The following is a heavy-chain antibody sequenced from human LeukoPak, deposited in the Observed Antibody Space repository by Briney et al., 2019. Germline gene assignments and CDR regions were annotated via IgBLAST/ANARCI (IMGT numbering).Heavy chain of an antibody. D-gene: IGHD2-21*02. CDR1: GFTFSSYG. Sequence: GGSLRLSCAASGFTFSSYGMHWVRQAPGKGLEWVAVISYDGSNKYYADSVKGRFTISRDNSKNTLYLQMNSLRAEDTAVYYCAKSRVEYCGGDCYRYFDYWGQGTLVTVSS. V-gene: IGHV3-30*18. J-gene: IGHJ4*02. CDR3: AKSRVEYCGGDCYRYFDY. CDR2: ISYDGSNK.